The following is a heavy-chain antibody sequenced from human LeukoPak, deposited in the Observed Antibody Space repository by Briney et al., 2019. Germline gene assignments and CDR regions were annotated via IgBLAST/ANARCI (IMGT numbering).Heavy chain of an antibody. J-gene: IGHJ4*02. CDR2: IGTAGDT. D-gene: IGHD3-22*01. Sequence: GGSLRLSCAASGFTFSSYDMHWVRQATGKGLEWVSAIGTAGDTYYPGSVKGRFTISRENAKNSLYLQMNSLRAGDTAVYYCARVDSSGYLFDYWGQGTLVTVSS. V-gene: IGHV3-13*01. CDR1: GFTFSSYD. CDR3: ARVDSSGYLFDY.